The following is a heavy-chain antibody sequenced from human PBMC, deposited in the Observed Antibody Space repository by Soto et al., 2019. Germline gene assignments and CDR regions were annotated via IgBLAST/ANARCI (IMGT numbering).Heavy chain of an antibody. J-gene: IGHJ6*02. CDR2: IFHRGRT. D-gene: IGHD3-10*01. CDR3: ARDRYYGSGTYYNFYSGMDV. CDR1: GGSINSGDYY. V-gene: IGHV4-30-4*01. Sequence: LSLTCTVPGGSINSGDYYWTWVRQPPAKGLEWVGNIFHRGRTYYTPSLQRRVTISLDTSKNHFSLKLSSVTPADTAGYYCARDRYYGSGTYYNFYSGMDVWGQGTTVTVSS.